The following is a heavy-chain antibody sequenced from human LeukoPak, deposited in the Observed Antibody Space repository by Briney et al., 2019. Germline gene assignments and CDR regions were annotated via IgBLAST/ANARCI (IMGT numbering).Heavy chain of an antibody. Sequence: SVKVSCKASGGTFSSYAISWVRQAPGQGLEWMGGIIPIFGTANYAQKFQGRVTITADESTSTAYMELSSLRSEDTAVYYCAREKYLDIVVVPAADDAFDIWGQGTMVTVSS. V-gene: IGHV1-69*13. J-gene: IGHJ3*02. D-gene: IGHD2-2*01. CDR2: IIPIFGTA. CDR1: GGTFSSYA. CDR3: AREKYLDIVVVPAADDAFDI.